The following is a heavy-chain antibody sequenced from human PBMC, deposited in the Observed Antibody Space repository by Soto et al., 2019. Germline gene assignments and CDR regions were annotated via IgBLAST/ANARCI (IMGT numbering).Heavy chain of an antibody. J-gene: IGHJ4*02. CDR1: GGTFNNYG. CDR3: ASWDYDVLTGYSYDD. Sequence: QVQLVQSGAEVKKPGSSVKVSCKASGGTFNNYGMGWVRQAPGQGLEWMGGIIPMIGRTNYAQKFKGRLTLTAYASRSTAYMELRSLISDDTAVYYCASWDYDVLTGYSYDDWGQGTLVTVS. V-gene: IGHV1-69*01. CDR2: IIPMIGRT. D-gene: IGHD3-9*01.